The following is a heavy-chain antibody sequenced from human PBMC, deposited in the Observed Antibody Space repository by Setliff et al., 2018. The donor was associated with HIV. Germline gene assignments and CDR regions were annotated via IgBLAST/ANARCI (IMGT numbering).Heavy chain of an antibody. Sequence: ETLSLTCTVSGGSITSTTYYWGWIRQPPGKGLEWIGTIHYTGNTYHNPSLKSRVTISVEASKNQISLKLTAVTAADSAVHYCAREGDGIDFWGQGTLVTVS. J-gene: IGHJ4*02. CDR1: GGSITSTTYY. V-gene: IGHV4-39*02. CDR2: IHYTGNT. CDR3: AREGDGIDF. D-gene: IGHD2-21*02.